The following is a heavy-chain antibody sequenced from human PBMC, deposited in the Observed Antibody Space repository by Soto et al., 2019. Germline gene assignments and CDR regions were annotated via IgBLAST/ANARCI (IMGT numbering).Heavy chain of an antibody. J-gene: IGHJ4*02. CDR3: AKEKYSSGWWYY. V-gene: IGHV3-23*01. CDR1: GFTFSSYA. CDR2: ISGSGGST. D-gene: IGHD6-19*01. Sequence: EVQLLESGGGLVQPGGSLRLSCAASGFTFSSYAMSWVRQAPGKGLEWVSAISGSGGSTYYADSVKGRFTISRDNSKNTLYLQMNSLSAEGTAVYYCAKEKYSSGWWYYWGQGTLVTVSS.